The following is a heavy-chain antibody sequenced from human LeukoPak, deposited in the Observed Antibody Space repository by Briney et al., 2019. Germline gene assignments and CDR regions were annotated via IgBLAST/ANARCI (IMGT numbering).Heavy chain of an antibody. CDR3: ARAIDIYGYVWGSYRHTGAFDI. V-gene: IGHV1-69*13. D-gene: IGHD3-16*02. CDR1: RGTFSSYA. J-gene: IGHJ3*02. Sequence: SVKVSRMASRGTFSSYAISWVRQAAGHELEWMGGINPIFGTANYAQKFQCRVTITADESTSTAYMELSSLRSEDTAVYYCARAIDIYGYVWGSYRHTGAFDIWGQGTMVTVSS. CDR2: INPIFGTA.